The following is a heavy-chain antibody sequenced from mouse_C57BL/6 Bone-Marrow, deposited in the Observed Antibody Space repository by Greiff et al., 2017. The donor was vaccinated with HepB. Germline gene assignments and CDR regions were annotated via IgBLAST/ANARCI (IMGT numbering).Heavy chain of an antibody. CDR3: AREHYYGSSYVYAMDY. CDR1: GFSLTSYG. D-gene: IGHD1-1*01. V-gene: IGHV2-2*01. J-gene: IGHJ4*01. CDR2: IWSGGST. Sequence: VKLQESGPGLVQPSQSLSITCTVSGFSLTSYGVHWVRQSPVKGLEWLGVIWSGGSTDYNAAFISRLSISKDNSKSQVFFKMNSLQADDTAIYYCAREHYYGSSYVYAMDYWGQGTSVTVSS.